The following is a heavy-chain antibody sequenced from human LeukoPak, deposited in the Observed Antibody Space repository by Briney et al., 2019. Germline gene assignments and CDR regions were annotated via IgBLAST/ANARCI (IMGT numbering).Heavy chain of an antibody. CDR1: GFTFGSYT. CDR3: ADGGVADAFDI. D-gene: IGHD3-3*01. Sequence: GGSLRLSCAASGFTFGSYTMNWVRQAPGKGLEWVSSISSSSSYIYYADSVKGRFTISRDNAKNSLYLQMNSLRAEDTAVYYCADGGVADAFDIWGQGTMVTVSS. V-gene: IGHV3-21*01. J-gene: IGHJ3*02. CDR2: ISSSSSYI.